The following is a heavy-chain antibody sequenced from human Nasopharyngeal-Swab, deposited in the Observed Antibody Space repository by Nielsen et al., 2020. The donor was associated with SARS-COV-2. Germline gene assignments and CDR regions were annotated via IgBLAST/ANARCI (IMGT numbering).Heavy chain of an antibody. CDR3: ARHGLRSYGYGFYYGMDV. V-gene: IGHV4-39*01. CDR1: GGSISSSSYH. CDR2: ISYSGST. D-gene: IGHD5-18*01. Sequence: SETLSLTCTVSGGSISSSSYHWGWIRQPPGKGLEWIGSISYSGSTYYNPSLKSRVTISVDTSKNQFTLKLSSVTAADTAVYYCARHGLRSYGYGFYYGMDVWGQGTTVTVSS. J-gene: IGHJ6*02.